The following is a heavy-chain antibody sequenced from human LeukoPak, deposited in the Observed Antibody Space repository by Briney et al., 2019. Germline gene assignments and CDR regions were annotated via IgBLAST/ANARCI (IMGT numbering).Heavy chain of an antibody. CDR2: ISTDGSII. D-gene: IGHD3-10*01. Sequence: PGGSLRLSCAASGFIFSSHWMHWVRQAPGKGLVWVSRISTDGSIISYADSVKGRFTSPRDNAKNTLYLQMNSLRAEDTAVYYCARSYYYGSGSYGMDVWGQGTTVTVSS. CDR3: ARSYYYGSGSYGMDV. CDR1: GFIFSSHW. J-gene: IGHJ6*02. V-gene: IGHV3-74*01.